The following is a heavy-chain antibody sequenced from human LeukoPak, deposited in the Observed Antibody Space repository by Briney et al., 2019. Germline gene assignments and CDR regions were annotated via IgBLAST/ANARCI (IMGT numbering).Heavy chain of an antibody. CDR3: AREFDSSNDY. CDR2: IKQDGSEK. CDR1: GCIFSSYW. J-gene: IGHJ4*02. D-gene: IGHD3-22*01. V-gene: IGHV3-7*01. Sequence: PGGSLRRSCAASGCIFSSYWMSWVRQAAGKGREWVANIKQDGSEKYYVDSVKGRFTISRDNAKNSLYLQMNSLRAEDTAVYYCAREFDSSNDYWGQGTLVTVSS.